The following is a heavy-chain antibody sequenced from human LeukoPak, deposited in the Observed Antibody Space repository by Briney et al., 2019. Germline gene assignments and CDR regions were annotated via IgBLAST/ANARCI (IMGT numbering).Heavy chain of an antibody. CDR1: GFIFSNYA. V-gene: IGHV3-30*18. D-gene: IGHD6-13*01. CDR2: ISYDGSNK. CDR3: AKSGTRSSWSPRVKTYLDY. Sequence: GGSLRLSCATSGFIFSNYAVNWVRQAPGKGLEWVAVISYDGSNKYYADSVKGRFTISRDNSKNTLYLQMNSLRAEDTAVYYCAKSGTRSSWSPRVKTYLDYWGQGTLVTVSS. J-gene: IGHJ4*02.